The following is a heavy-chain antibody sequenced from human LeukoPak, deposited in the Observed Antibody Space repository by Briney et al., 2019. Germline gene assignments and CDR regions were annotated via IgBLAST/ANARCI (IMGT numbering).Heavy chain of an antibody. CDR2: INHSGST. V-gene: IGHV4-39*07. Sequence: SETLSLTCTVSGGSISSSSYYWGWIRQPPGKGLEWIGEINHSGSTNYNPSLKSRISISLDTSKNQFSLKLNSMTAADTAVYYCARDDSVEFDYWGQGTLVTVSS. D-gene: IGHD4-23*01. CDR3: ARDDSVEFDY. CDR1: GGSISSSSYY. J-gene: IGHJ4*02.